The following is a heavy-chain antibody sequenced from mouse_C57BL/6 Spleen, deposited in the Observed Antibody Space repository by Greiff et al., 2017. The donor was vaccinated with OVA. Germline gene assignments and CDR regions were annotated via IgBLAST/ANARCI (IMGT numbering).Heavy chain of an antibody. J-gene: IGHJ4*01. V-gene: IGHV5-17*01. Sequence: DVMLVESGGGLVKPGGSLKLSCAASGFTFSDYGMHWVRQAPEKGLEWVAYISSGSSTIYYADTVKGRFTISRDNAKNTLFLQMTSLRSEDTAMYYCARSLTSVYAMDYWGQGTSVTVSS. CDR1: GFTFSDYG. D-gene: IGHD6-5*01. CDR3: ARSLTSVYAMDY. CDR2: ISSGSSTI.